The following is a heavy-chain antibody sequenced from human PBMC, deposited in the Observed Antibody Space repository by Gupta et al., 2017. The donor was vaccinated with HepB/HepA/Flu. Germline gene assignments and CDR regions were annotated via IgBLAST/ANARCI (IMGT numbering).Heavy chain of an antibody. D-gene: IGHD1-26*01. CDR2: ISYDGSNK. CDR3: ARDMFGLVGATAHNWLDP. CDR1: GFTFSSYA. Sequence: QVQLVASGGGVVQPGRSLRLSCAASGFTFSSYAMHWVRQAPGKGLEWVAVISYDGSNKYYADSVKGRFTISRDNSKNTLYLQMNSLRAEDTAVYYCARDMFGLVGATAHNWLDPWGQGTLVTVSS. V-gene: IGHV3-30-3*01. J-gene: IGHJ5*02.